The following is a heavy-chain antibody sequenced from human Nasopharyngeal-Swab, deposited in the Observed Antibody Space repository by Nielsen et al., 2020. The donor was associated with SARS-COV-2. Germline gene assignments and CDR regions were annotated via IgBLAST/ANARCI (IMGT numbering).Heavy chain of an antibody. CDR3: ARDVGYCTNGVCYLGDYYMDV. D-gene: IGHD2-8*01. CDR2: IWYAGSNK. CDR1: GFTFSSYG. Sequence: GGSLRLSCAASGFTFSSYGMHWVRQAPGKGLEWVAVIWYAGSNKYYADSVKGRFTISRDNSKNTLYLQMNSLRAEDTAVYYCARDVGYCTNGVCYLGDYYMDVWGKGTTVTVSS. J-gene: IGHJ6*03. V-gene: IGHV3-33*01.